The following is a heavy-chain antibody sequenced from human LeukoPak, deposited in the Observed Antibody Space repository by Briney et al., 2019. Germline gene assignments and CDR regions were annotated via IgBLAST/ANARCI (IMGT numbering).Heavy chain of an antibody. J-gene: IGHJ6*02. Sequence: SETLSLTCTVSGGSISSSSYYWGWIRQPPGKGLEWIGSIHYSGSTYYNPSLKSRVTISVDTSKNQFSLKLSSVTAADTAVYYCARHRGGNGYYYYGMDVWGQGTTVTVSS. CDR2: IHYSGST. V-gene: IGHV4-39*01. D-gene: IGHD4-23*01. CDR3: ARHRGGNGYYYYGMDV. CDR1: GGSISSSSYY.